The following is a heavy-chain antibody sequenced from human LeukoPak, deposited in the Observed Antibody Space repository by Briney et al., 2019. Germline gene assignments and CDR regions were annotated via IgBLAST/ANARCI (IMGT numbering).Heavy chain of an antibody. CDR2: FDPEDGER. CDR1: GYTLSELS. Sequence: RASVKVSCKVSGYTLSELSMHWVRQAPGKGLEWMGGFDPEDGERMYAQKFQDRVTVTEDTSTDTAYMELSSLRAEDTAVYYCATAGPWGIPVPGGGPQDYWGQGTLVTVSS. D-gene: IGHD6-19*01. V-gene: IGHV1-24*01. J-gene: IGHJ4*02. CDR3: ATAGPWGIPVPGGGPQDY.